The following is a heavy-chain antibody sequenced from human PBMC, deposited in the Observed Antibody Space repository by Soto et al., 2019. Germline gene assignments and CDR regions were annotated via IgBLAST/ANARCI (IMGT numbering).Heavy chain of an antibody. CDR2: IKSKTDGWTT. J-gene: IGHJ4*02. D-gene: IGHD3-3*01. Sequence: EVQLVESGGGFVKPGGSLRLSCAASGFTFSNAWMSWVRQAPGKGLVWVGRIKSKTDGWTTDYAAPVKGRFTISRVDSKNTLYLQMNSLQTYDTAVYYCTTATRITIFGVVLGDGHNGYWGQGTLVTVCS. V-gene: IGHV3-15*01. CDR3: TTATRITIFGVVLGDGHNGY. CDR1: GFTFSNAW.